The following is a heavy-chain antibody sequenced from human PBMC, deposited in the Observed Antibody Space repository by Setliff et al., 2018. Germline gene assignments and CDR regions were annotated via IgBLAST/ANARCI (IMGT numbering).Heavy chain of an antibody. Sequence: GESLKISCKGSGYSFTNYWIGWVRQMPGKGLEWMGIIYPGDSDTRYSPSFQGQVTISADKSISTAYLQWSSLKASDTAMYYCARGGYSRGPPVYYFDYWGQGTLVTVSS. V-gene: IGHV5-51*01. J-gene: IGHJ4*02. D-gene: IGHD5-12*01. CDR3: ARGGYSRGPPVYYFDY. CDR1: GYSFTNYW. CDR2: IYPGDSDT.